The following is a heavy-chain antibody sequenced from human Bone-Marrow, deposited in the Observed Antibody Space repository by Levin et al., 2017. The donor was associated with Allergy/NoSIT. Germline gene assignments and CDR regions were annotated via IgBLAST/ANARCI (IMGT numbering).Heavy chain of an antibody. CDR1: GFTFGDFD. Sequence: GESLKISCTASGFTFGDFDMTWFRQAPGKGLEWVGLIKSKVYGGTTEYAASVKGRFTMSRDDSKSIAYLQMNSLKNEDTAVYYCTAVAGDYWGQGTPVNVSS. J-gene: IGHJ4*02. D-gene: IGHD6-19*01. CDR3: TAVAGDY. CDR2: IKSKVYGGTT. V-gene: IGHV3-49*03.